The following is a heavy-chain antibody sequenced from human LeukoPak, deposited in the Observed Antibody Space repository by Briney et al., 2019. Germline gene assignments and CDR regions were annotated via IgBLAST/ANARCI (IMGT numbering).Heavy chain of an antibody. J-gene: IGHJ3*02. CDR3: ARYGDSSVYYSADAFDI. D-gene: IGHD3-22*01. CDR2: IGTRDSST. CDR1: GFTFSSYE. Sequence: GGSLRLSCAASGFTFSSYEMNWVRQAPGKGLEWVSYIGTRDSSTYYADSVKGRFTISRDNAKNSLYLQMNSLRAEDTAVYYCARYGDSSVYYSADAFDIWGQGTMVTVSS. V-gene: IGHV3-48*03.